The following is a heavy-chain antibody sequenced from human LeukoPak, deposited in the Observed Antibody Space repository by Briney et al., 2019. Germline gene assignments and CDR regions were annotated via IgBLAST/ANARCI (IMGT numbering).Heavy chain of an antibody. V-gene: IGHV4-4*07. CDR1: AGPITEYY. J-gene: IGHJ4*02. CDR3: ARDRPGSGSYYSHFDA. Sequence: PSETLSLTCTVSAGPITEYYCSWMRQPAGKKLEYIGRMFASGSYYYNPSFKGRVTMSVDTSKKQVSLNLASVTAADTAIYYCARDRPGSGSYYSHFDAWGQGILVTVSS. CDR2: MFASGSY. D-gene: IGHD3-22*01.